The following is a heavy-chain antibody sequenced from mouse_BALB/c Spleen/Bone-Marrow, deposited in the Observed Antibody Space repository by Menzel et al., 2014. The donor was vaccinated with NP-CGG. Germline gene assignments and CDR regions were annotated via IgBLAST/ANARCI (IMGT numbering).Heavy chain of an antibody. CDR3: ARHNYRYDDYAMDY. V-gene: IGHV5-2*01. CDR1: EYEFPSHD. CDR2: INSDGGST. J-gene: IGHJ4*01. Sequence: EVQVVESGGGLVQPGDSLKLSCESNEYEFPSHDMSWVRKTPENRLELVAAINSDGGSTYYPDTMERRFTISRDNTKKTLYLQMSSLRSEDTALYYCARHNYRYDDYAMDYWGQGTSVTVSS. D-gene: IGHD2-14*01.